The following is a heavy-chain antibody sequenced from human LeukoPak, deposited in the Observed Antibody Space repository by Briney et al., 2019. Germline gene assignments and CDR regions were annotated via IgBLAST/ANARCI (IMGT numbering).Heavy chain of an antibody. CDR1: GFTVSSNY. Sequence: GGSLRLSCAASGFTVSSNYMSWVRQAPGKGLEWVSVIYSGGSTYYADSVKGRFTISRDNSKNTLHLQMNSLRAEDTAVYYCARAFGVYALTHRGQGTLVTVSS. CDR3: ARAFGVYALTH. D-gene: IGHD2-8*01. CDR2: IYSGGST. V-gene: IGHV3-53*01. J-gene: IGHJ4*02.